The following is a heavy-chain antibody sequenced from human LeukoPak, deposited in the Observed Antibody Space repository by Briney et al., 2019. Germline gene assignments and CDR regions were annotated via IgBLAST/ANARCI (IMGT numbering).Heavy chain of an antibody. CDR3: AAMVRGVISNLDY. CDR2: MNPNSGNT. V-gene: IGHV1-8*01. Sequence: ASVKVSCKASGYTFTSYDINWVRQATGQGLEWMGWMNPNSGNTGYAQKFQGRVTMTRNTSISTAYMELSSLRSEDTAVYYCAAMVRGVISNLDYWGQGTLVTVSS. J-gene: IGHJ4*02. D-gene: IGHD3-10*01. CDR1: GYTFTSYD.